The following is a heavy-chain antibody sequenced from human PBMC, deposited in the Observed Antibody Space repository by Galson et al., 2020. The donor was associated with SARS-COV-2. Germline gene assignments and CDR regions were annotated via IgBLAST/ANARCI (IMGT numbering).Heavy chain of an antibody. CDR2: IKQDGSEK. D-gene: IGHD6-13*01. J-gene: IGHJ4*02. V-gene: IGHV3-7*01. Sequence: GGSLRLSCAASGFTFSSSWMSWVRPAPGKGLEWVANIKQDGSEKYYVDSVKGRFTISRDNAKNSLYLQMNSLRAEDTAVYYCARVSIAAPGADYWGQGTLVTVSS. CDR1: GFTFSSSW. CDR3: ARVSIAAPGADY.